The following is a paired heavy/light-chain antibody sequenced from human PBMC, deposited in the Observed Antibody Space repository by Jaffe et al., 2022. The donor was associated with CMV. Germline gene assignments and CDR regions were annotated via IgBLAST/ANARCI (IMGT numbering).Heavy chain of an antibody. Sequence: QVQLQESGPGLVKPSQTLSLTCTVSGDSITRGEYYWSWIRQHPGMGLEYLGSIFNTGSTYYNPSLKSRLTISVDTSKNQFSLRLNSVTAADTAVYYCAREGSDSYFVYFATDVWGQGTAVTVSS. J-gene: IGHJ6*02. CDR3: AREGSDSYFVYFATDV. CDR1: GDSITRGEYY. CDR2: IFNTGST. D-gene: IGHD1-26*01. V-gene: IGHV4-31*03.
Light chain of an antibody. Sequence: TVMTQSPATLSVSPGERGTLSCRASQDVITNLAWYQQKPGQAPRLLIYDASTRATGIPARFSGSGSGTEFTLIISGLQSEDCAVYYCQQYKNWPRTFGQGTNVEIK. CDR3: QQYKNWPRT. J-gene: IGKJ1*01. CDR1: QDVITN. V-gene: IGKV3-15*01. CDR2: DAS.